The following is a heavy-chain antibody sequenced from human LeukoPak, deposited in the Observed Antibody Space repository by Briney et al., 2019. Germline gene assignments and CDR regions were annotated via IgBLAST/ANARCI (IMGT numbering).Heavy chain of an antibody. J-gene: IGHJ3*02. D-gene: IGHD2-15*01. Sequence: GGSLRLSCAASGFTFSSYAMSWVRQAPGKGLEWVSAISGSGGSTYYADSVKGRFTISRDNSKNTLYLQMNSLRAEDTAVYYCAKVYVDGYCSGGSRYSYAFDIWGQGTMVTVSS. CDR3: AKVYVDGYCSGGSRYSYAFDI. V-gene: IGHV3-23*01. CDR2: ISGSGGST. CDR1: GFTFSSYA.